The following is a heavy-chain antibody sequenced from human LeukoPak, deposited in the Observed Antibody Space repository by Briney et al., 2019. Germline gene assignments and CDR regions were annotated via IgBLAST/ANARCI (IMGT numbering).Heavy chain of an antibody. CDR2: FDPEDGET. CDR3: ARDTIGYCSSTSQSLTYYYYYGMDV. J-gene: IGHJ6*02. D-gene: IGHD2-2*01. Sequence: ASVKVSCKVSGYTLTELSMHWVRQAPGKGLEWMGGFDPEDGETIYAQKFQGRVTMTEDTSTDTAYMELSSLRSEDTAVYYCARDTIGYCSSTSQSLTYYYYYGMDVWGQGTTVTVSS. V-gene: IGHV1-24*01. CDR1: GYTLTELS.